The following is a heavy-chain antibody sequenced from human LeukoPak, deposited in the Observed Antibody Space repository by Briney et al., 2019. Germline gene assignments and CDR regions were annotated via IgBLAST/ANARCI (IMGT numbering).Heavy chain of an antibody. J-gene: IGHJ4*02. CDR3: ARARLARAFDY. V-gene: IGHV4-34*01. Sequence: SETLSLTCAVYGGSFSGYYWRWIRHPPGKGLEWIGEINHSGSTNYNPSLKRRVTISVDTSKNQFSLKLSSVTAADTAVYYCARARLARAFDYWGQGTLVTVSS. CDR1: GGSFSGYY. CDR2: INHSGST.